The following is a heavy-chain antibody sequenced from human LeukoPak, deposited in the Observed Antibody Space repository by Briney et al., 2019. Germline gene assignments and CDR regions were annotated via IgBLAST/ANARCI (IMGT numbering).Heavy chain of an antibody. CDR3: ARRRYYDSTGYLD. V-gene: IGHV4-39*01. D-gene: IGHD3-22*01. Sequence: SETLSLTCTVSGGSISSSSYYWDWIRQPPGKGLEWMGSIYYSGRTYYNMSLKSRVTIPIDTSKNQFSLNLNSVTAADTAVYYCARRRYYDSTGYLDWGQGTLVTVSS. J-gene: IGHJ1*01. CDR1: GGSISSSSYY. CDR2: IYYSGRT.